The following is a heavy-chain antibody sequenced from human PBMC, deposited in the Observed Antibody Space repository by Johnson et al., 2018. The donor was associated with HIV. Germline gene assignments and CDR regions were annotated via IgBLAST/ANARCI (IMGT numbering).Heavy chain of an antibody. J-gene: IGHJ3*02. CDR2: ISYDGSNK. D-gene: IGHD2-15*01. CDR1: GFTFSSYA. Sequence: QVQLVESGGGLVQPGGSLRLSCAASGFTFSSYAMSWVRQAPGKGLEWVAVISYDGSNKYYADSVKGRFTISRDNSKNTLYLQMNSLRAEDTAVYYCARTSGGYCDGTAFDIWGQGTMVTVSS. V-gene: IGHV3-30-3*01. CDR3: ARTSGGYCDGTAFDI.